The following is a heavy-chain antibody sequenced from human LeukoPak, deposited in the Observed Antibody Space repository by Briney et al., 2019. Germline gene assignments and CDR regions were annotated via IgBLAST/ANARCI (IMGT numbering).Heavy chain of an antibody. Sequence: PGGSLRLSCAASGFIFSSYAMSWVRQAPGKGLEWVSTLSGSGGNTYYADSVKGRVTISRDNSKNTLYLQMNSLRAEDTAVYHCAKGSYYYDSADYFDYWGQGTLVTVSS. D-gene: IGHD3-22*01. CDR3: AKGSYYYDSADYFDY. J-gene: IGHJ4*02. CDR1: GFIFSSYA. V-gene: IGHV3-23*01. CDR2: LSGSGGNT.